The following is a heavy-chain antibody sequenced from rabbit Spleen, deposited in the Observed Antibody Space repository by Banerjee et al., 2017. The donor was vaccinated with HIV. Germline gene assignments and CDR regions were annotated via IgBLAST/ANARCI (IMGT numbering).Heavy chain of an antibody. CDR3: ARDTGSSFSTYGMDL. D-gene: IGHD8-1*01. J-gene: IGHJ3*01. CDR1: GVSFSSSSY. V-gene: IGHV1S40*01. CDR2: IDSGSSGFT. Sequence: QSLEESGGDLVKPGASLTLTRTASGVSFSSSSYMCWVRQAPGKGLEWIACIDSGSSGFTYFATWAKGRFTCSKTSSTTVTLLMTRLTAADTATYFCARDTGSSFSTYGMDLWGQGTLVTVS.